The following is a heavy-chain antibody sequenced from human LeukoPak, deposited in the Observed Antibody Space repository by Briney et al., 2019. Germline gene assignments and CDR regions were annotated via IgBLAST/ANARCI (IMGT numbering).Heavy chain of an antibody. Sequence: GGSLRLSCAASGFTFCDSAMTWVRQAPGKGLEWVSSISGSGGTAYHADSVKGRFTISRDNSKKTLYLQMNSLRAEDTAIYYCAKSYSNGYLFDYWGQGTLVTVSS. V-gene: IGHV3-23*01. CDR1: GFTFCDSA. CDR2: ISGSGGTA. CDR3: AKSYSNGYLFDY. D-gene: IGHD4-11*01. J-gene: IGHJ4*02.